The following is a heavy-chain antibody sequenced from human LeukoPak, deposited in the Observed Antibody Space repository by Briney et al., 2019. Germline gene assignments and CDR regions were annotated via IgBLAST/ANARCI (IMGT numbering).Heavy chain of an antibody. CDR2: IIPIFGTI. J-gene: IGHJ4*02. CDR3: AREGYYDSSGYFAY. D-gene: IGHD3-22*01. CDR1: GGTFTNYA. V-gene: IGHV1-69*06. Sequence: SVKASCKASGGTFTNYAISWVRQAPGQGLEWMGGIIPIFGTINYAQKFQGRVTITADKSTSTAYMELSSLISEDTAVYYCAREGYYDSSGYFAYWGQGTLVTVSS.